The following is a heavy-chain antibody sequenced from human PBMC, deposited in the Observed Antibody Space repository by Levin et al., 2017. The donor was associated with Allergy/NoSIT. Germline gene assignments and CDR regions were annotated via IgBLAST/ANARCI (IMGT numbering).Heavy chain of an antibody. D-gene: IGHD2-2*02. CDR1: GFTFSSFW. V-gene: IGHV3-74*03. J-gene: IGHJ4*02. CDR2: IKGDGSTT. CDR3: VRDLYGSDDH. Sequence: GESLKISCVASGFTFSSFWMHWVRQAPGKGLVWLSHIKGDGSTTTYADSVKGRFTISRDNAKNTLYLQMNSLSAEDTAVYYCVRDLYGSDDHWGQGTLVTVSS.